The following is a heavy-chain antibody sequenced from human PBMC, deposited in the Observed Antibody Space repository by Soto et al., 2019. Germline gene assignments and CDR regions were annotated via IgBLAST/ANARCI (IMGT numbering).Heavy chain of an antibody. V-gene: IGHV4-34*01. D-gene: IGHD6-19*01. CDR1: GGSFSGYY. CDR3: ARGSWWLGNYYYCGMDV. CDR2: INHSGST. Sequence: SETLSLTCAVYGGSFSGYYWSWIRQPPGKGLEWIGEINHSGSTNYNPSLKSRVTISVDTSKNQFSLKLSSVTAADTAVYYCARGSWWLGNYYYCGMDVWGQGTTVTVSS. J-gene: IGHJ6*02.